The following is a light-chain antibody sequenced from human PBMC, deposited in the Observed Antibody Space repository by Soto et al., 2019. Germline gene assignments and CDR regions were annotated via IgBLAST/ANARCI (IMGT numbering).Light chain of an antibody. CDR1: QSIGDW. Sequence: DIQLTQSPSTLSASVGDRVSITCRASQSIGDWLAWYQQKPGKAPKLLIYKASNLQSGVPSRFSGSGSGTDFTLTISSLQPDDFPTYYCQHYDSYSPTWTFGQGTKVDIK. CDR2: KAS. J-gene: IGKJ1*01. V-gene: IGKV1-5*03. CDR3: QHYDSYSPTWT.